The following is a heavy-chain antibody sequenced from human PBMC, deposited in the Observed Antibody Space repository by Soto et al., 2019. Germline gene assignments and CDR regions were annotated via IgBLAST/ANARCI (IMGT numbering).Heavy chain of an antibody. Sequence: QVQLVQSGTEVKKPGASVNVSCKAFGYTFTSYGFSWVRQVPGQGLEWLGWISAFNGDTQYAQTMKGRLTVTTDTSTTTVNMELRSLTPAETAVYYCAREAGWQRMVPYDWGQGTLVTVS. CDR2: ISAFNGDT. D-gene: IGHD6-25*01. V-gene: IGHV1-18*04. CDR1: GYTFTSYG. J-gene: IGHJ4*02. CDR3: AREAGWQRMVPYD.